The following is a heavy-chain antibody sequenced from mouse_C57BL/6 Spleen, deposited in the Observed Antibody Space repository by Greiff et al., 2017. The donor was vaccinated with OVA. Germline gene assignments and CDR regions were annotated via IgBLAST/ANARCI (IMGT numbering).Heavy chain of an antibody. V-gene: IGHV1-80*01. J-gene: IGHJ4*01. Sequence: QVQLQQSGAELVKPGASVQISCKASGYAFSSYWMNWVKQRPGKGLEWIGQIYPGDGDTNYNGKFKGKATLTADKSSSTAYMQLSSLTSEDSAVYFCAISNYEGVAMDYWGQGTSVTVSS. CDR3: AISNYEGVAMDY. CDR1: GYAFSSYW. D-gene: IGHD2-5*01. CDR2: IYPGDGDT.